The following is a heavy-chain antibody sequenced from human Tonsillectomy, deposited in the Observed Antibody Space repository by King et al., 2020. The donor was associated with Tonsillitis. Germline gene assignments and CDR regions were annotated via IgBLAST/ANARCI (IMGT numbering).Heavy chain of an antibody. J-gene: IGHJ6*02. CDR1: GFTFSSYA. CDR3: AKDLDWLTIFSAHRGEYGMDV. CDR2: ISGSGGST. Sequence: VQLVESGGGLVQPGGSLRLSCAASGFTFSSYAMSWVRQAPGKGLEWVSAISGSGGSTYYADSVKGRFTISRDNSKNTLYLQMNSLRAEDTAVYYCAKDLDWLTIFSAHRGEYGMDVWGQGSTVTVSS. V-gene: IGHV3-23*04. D-gene: IGHD3-9*01.